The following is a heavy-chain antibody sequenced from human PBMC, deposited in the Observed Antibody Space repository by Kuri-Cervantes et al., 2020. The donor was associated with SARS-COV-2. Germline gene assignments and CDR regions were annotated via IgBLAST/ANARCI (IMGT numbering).Heavy chain of an antibody. D-gene: IGHD3-3*01. J-gene: IGHJ3*02. CDR1: GGSISSYY. Sequence: SETLSLTCTVSGGSISSYYWSWIRQPPGKGLEWIGYIYYSGSTNYNPSLKSRVTISVDTSKNQFSLKLSSVTAADTAVYYCARSPSRKLRFLDRGGAFDIWGQGTMVTVSS. CDR2: IYYSGST. V-gene: IGHV4-59*01. CDR3: ARSPSRKLRFLDRGGAFDI.